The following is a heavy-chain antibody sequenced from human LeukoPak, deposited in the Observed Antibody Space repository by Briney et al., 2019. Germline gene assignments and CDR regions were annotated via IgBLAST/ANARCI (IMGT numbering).Heavy chain of an antibody. Sequence: PSETLSLTCTVSGGSISSYYWSWIRQPPGKGLEWIGYIYYSGSTNYNPSLESRVTISVDTSKNQFSLKLSSVTAADTAVYYCARAPGYSSGWYSQSAYYFDYWGQGTLVTVSS. CDR1: GGSISSYY. CDR3: ARAPGYSSGWYSQSAYYFDY. D-gene: IGHD6-19*01. CDR2: IYYSGST. V-gene: IGHV4-59*01. J-gene: IGHJ4*02.